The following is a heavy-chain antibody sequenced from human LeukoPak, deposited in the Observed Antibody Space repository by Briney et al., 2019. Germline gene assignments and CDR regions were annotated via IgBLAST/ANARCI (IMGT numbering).Heavy chain of an antibody. CDR1: GFTFSSYS. CDR2: ISSSGSHI. Sequence: GGSLRLPCAASGFTFSSYSMNWVRPAPGKGLELVARISSSGSHIKYADSVKGRFTISRDNAKTSVYLQMNSLRVEDTAIYYCVRMTSCELLHVDWGQ. J-gene: IGHJ1*01. CDR3: VRMTSCELLHVD. D-gene: IGHD1-26*01. V-gene: IGHV3-21*01.